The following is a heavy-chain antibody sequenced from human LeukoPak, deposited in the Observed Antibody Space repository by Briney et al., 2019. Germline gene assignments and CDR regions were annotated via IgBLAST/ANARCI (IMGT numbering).Heavy chain of an antibody. CDR1: GYTFTGYY. CDR3: ARDSGYYSHDH. CDR2: INPNSGGT. D-gene: IGHD1-26*01. V-gene: IGHV1-2*02. J-gene: IGHJ4*02. Sequence: GASVKVSCKASGYTFTGYYIHWVRQAPGQGLEWMGWINPNSGGTNYAQMFQGRVTITRDTSINTAYMELSRLRSDDTAVYYCARDSGYYSHDHWGQGTLVTVSS.